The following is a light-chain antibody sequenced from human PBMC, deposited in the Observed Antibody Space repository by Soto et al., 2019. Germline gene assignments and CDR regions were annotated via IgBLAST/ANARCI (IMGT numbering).Light chain of an antibody. Sequence: VLTQSPGTLSLSPGERATISCRARQSISRYYLAWYQHKPGLAPRLLMNGASSRATGIPHRFSGSGSGTDFTLTISSLEPEDCGVYYCQQSGGSPPYTFGQGTRLEI. CDR1: QSISRYY. CDR2: GAS. CDR3: QQSGGSPPYT. J-gene: IGKJ2*01. V-gene: IGKV3-20*01.